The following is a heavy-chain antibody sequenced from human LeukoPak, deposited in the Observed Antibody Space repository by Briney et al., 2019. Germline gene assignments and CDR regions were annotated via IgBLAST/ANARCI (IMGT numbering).Heavy chain of an antibody. CDR3: ARRYFDWSSRFDP. J-gene: IGHJ5*02. V-gene: IGHV4-4*09. CDR1: GGSISSYY. CDR2: IYTSGST. D-gene: IGHD3-9*01. Sequence: SETLSLTCTVSGGSISSYYWSWIRQPPGKGLEWIGYIYTSGSTNYNPSLKSRVTISVDTSKNQFSLKLSSVTDADTAVYYCARRYFDWSSRFDPWGQGTLVTVSS.